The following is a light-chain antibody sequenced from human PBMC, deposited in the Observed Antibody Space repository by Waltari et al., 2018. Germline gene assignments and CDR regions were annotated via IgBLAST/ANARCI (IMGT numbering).Light chain of an antibody. V-gene: IGLV2-23*02. CDR1: SGDIGGFAL. Sequence: QSALTQPASVSGSPGQSITISCTGTSGDIGGFALVSSYQQHPGKVPRLLIYEVTTRPSGVSSRFSGSKSDNSATLTISALQTDDEADYYCSSYSRGSSFVLFGGGTRLTVL. J-gene: IGLJ2*01. CDR3: SSYSRGSSFVL. CDR2: EVT.